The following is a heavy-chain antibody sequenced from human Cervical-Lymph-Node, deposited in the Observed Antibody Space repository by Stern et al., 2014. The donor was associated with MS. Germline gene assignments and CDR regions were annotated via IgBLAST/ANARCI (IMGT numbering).Heavy chain of an antibody. D-gene: IGHD5-18*01. CDR1: GFTFSDYY. CDR2: ISSSSSYT. V-gene: IGHV3-11*06. J-gene: IGHJ4*02. Sequence: VQLEESGGGLVKPGGSLRLSCAASGFTFSDYYMSWIRQAPGTGLEWVSYISSSSSYTNYADSVKGRFTISRDNAKNSLYLQMNSLRAEDTAVYYCAREGVDTAMVTGIDYWGQGTLVTVSS. CDR3: AREGVDTAMVTGIDY.